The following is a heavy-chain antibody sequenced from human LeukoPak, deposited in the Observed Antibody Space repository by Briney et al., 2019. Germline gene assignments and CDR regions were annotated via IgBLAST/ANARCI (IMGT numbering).Heavy chain of an antibody. J-gene: IGHJ6*02. CDR1: GFTFSSYW. CDR3: AREHSSSWSSYYYGMDV. CDR2: INSYGSST. V-gene: IGHV3-74*01. Sequence: GGSLRLSCAASGFTFSSYWMPWVRQAPGKGLVWVSRINSYGSSTSYADSVKGRFTISRDNAKNTRYLQMNSLRAEDTAVYYCAREHSSSWSSYYYGMDVWGQGTTVTVSS. D-gene: IGHD6-13*01.